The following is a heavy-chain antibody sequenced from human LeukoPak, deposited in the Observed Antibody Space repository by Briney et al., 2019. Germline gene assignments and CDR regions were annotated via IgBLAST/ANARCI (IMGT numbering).Heavy chain of an antibody. CDR3: ARSQNYYDSSGYSNY. CDR1: GGTFSSYA. V-gene: IGHV1-69*04. J-gene: IGHJ4*02. CDR2: IIPILGIA. D-gene: IGHD3-22*01. Sequence: GAPVKVSCKASGGTFSSYAISWVRQAPGQGLEWMGRIIPILGIANYAQKFQGRVTITADKSTSTAYMELSSLRSEDTAVYYCARSQNYYDSSGYSNYWGQGTLVTVSS.